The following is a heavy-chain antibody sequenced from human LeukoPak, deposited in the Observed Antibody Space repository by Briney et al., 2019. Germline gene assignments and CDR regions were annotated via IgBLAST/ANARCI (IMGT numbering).Heavy chain of an antibody. D-gene: IGHD2-2*02. J-gene: IGHJ5*02. CDR3: ARLPGRSLRIVVVPAAILELWFDP. CDR2: IYYSGST. V-gene: IGHV4-39*01. CDR1: GGSISSSSYY. Sequence: SETLSLTCTVSGGSISSSSYYWGWIRRPPGKGLEWIGSIYYSGSTYYNPSLKSRVTISVDTSKNQFSLKLSSVTAADTAVYYCARLPGRSLRIVVVPAAILELWFDPWGQGTLVTVSS.